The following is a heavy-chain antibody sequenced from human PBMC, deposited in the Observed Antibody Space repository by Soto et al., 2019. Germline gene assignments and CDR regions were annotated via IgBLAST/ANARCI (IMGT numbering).Heavy chain of an antibody. D-gene: IGHD1-26*01. Sequence: QVQLVQSGSEVKKPGSSVKVSCKASGGTFSRYGFIWVREVPGQGLEWLGGIIPVSGTANYALKFQGRVKISVDRVASIVYMELTSLRSDDTAVYFCASTGEAQEGDESGRGDAFDIWGQGTEVTVSS. CDR2: IIPVSGTA. V-gene: IGHV1-69*06. CDR1: GGTFSRYG. J-gene: IGHJ3*02. CDR3: ASTGEAQEGDESGRGDAFDI.